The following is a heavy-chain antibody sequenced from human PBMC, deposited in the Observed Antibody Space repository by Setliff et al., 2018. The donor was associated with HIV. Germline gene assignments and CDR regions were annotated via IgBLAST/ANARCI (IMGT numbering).Heavy chain of an antibody. CDR3: ATEGRYDSSGYYYVPT. CDR1: GYTFTGYY. D-gene: IGHD3-22*01. V-gene: IGHV1-2*06. CDR2: INPNSGGT. J-gene: IGHJ1*01. Sequence: GASVKVSCKASGYTFTGYYIHWVRQAPGQGLEWMGRINPNSGGTIYAEKFQGRVTITADTSTDTAYMELSSLRSEDTAVYYCATEGRYDSSGYYYVPTWGQGTLVTVSS.